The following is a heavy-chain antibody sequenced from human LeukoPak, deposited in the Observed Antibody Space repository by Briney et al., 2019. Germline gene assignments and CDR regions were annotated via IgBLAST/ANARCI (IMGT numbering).Heavy chain of an antibody. Sequence: GGSLRLSSAASGFTFSSYNMNWVRQAPGKGLEWVSSISSSSSYIHYADSVKGRFTISRDNAKNSLYLQMNSLRAEDTAVYYCARGGRYCSSTSCYYFDYWGQGTLVIVSS. CDR2: ISSSSSYI. CDR1: GFTFSSYN. V-gene: IGHV3-21*01. J-gene: IGHJ4*02. CDR3: ARGGRYCSSTSCYYFDY. D-gene: IGHD2-2*01.